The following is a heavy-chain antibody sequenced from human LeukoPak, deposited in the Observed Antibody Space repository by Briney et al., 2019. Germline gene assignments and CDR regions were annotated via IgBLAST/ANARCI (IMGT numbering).Heavy chain of an antibody. D-gene: IGHD6-19*01. CDR3: ARGVAGTVDY. V-gene: IGHV4-59*08. CDR2: VYVSGNT. CDR1: GGSISSDY. Sequence: SETLSLTCTVSGGSISSDYRSWIRQPPGKGLEWIGYVYVSGNTNYNPSLKSRVTIAMDTSKNQFSLKLNSLTAADTAVYYCARGVAGTVDYWGQGTLVTVSS. J-gene: IGHJ4*02.